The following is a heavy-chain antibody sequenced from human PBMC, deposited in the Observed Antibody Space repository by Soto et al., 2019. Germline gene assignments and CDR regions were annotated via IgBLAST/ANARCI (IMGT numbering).Heavy chain of an antibody. J-gene: IGHJ4*02. D-gene: IGHD2-2*01. CDR3: ARARNQNTVPYYFDD. CDR2: IIPILGIA. CDR1: GGTFSSYT. V-gene: IGHV1-69*02. Sequence: GPQLKVSCKASGGTFSSYTISWVRQAPGQGLEWMGRIIPILGIANYAQKFQGRVTITADKSTSTAYMELSSLRSEDTAVYYCARARNQNTVPYYFDDWGQGTLVTVSS.